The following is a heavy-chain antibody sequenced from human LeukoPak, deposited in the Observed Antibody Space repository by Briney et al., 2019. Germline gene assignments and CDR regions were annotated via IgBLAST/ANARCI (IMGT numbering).Heavy chain of an antibody. CDR1: GGSISSSSYY. V-gene: IGHV4-39*07. D-gene: IGHD3-10*01. Sequence: SETLSLTCTVSGGSISSSSYYWGWIRQPPGKGLEWIGSIYYSGSTYYNPSLKSRVTISVDTSKNQFSLKLSSVTAADTAVYYCAAGSGMKPFDYWGQGTLVTVSS. J-gene: IGHJ4*02. CDR2: IYYSGST. CDR3: AAGSGMKPFDY.